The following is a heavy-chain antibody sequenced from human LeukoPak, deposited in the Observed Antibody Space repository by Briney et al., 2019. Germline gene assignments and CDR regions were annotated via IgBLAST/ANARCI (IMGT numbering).Heavy chain of an antibody. D-gene: IGHD3-22*01. Sequence: SQTLSLTCAVPGGSISSGGYSWSWIRQPPGKGLEWIGYIYNSGSTYYNPSLKSRVTISVDRSKNQFSLKLSSVTAADTAVYYCARVSFGDYYDSSGYAFDPWGQGTLVTVSS. V-gene: IGHV4-30-2*01. CDR1: GGSISSGGYS. CDR2: IYNSGST. J-gene: IGHJ5*02. CDR3: ARVSFGDYYDSSGYAFDP.